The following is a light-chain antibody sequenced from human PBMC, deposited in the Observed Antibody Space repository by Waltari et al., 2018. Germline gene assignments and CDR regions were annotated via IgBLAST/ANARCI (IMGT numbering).Light chain of an antibody. Sequence: QSALTQPASVSGSPGQSITLPCTGTSSDVGGYIHVSWYQQYPGKAPKLMIYDVTDRPSGVSNRFSGSQSGNTASLTISGLQAEDEADYYCSSYTSSNTLVFGGGTKVTV. CDR3: SSYTSSNTLV. J-gene: IGLJ2*01. CDR2: DVT. CDR1: SSDVGGYIH. V-gene: IGLV2-14*03.